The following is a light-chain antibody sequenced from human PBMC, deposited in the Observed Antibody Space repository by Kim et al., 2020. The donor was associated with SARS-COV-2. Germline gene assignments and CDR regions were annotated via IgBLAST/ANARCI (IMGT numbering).Light chain of an antibody. CDR2: SNN. CDR3: AAWDDSLNGYVV. V-gene: IGLV1-44*01. J-gene: IGLJ2*01. CDR1: NSNIGSNP. Sequence: QRVTISCSGSNSNIGSNPVNWYQQLPRRAPKLLIASNNQRPSGVPDRCSGSKSGTSASLVISGLQSEDEADYYCAAWDDSLNGYVVFGGGTQLTVL.